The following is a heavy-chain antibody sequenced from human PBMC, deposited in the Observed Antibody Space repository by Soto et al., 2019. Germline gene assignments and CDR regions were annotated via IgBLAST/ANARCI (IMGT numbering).Heavy chain of an antibody. Sequence: QVQLVQSGAEVKKPGSSVKVSCKASGDTFNFYTINWVRQAPGLGLEWMGRFNPILSFSNSALKFQGRVTLTADKSTSTAYMVLSSLRSEETAIYYWATSFGSGSRAFDYWGQGALVTVSS. D-gene: IGHD3-10*01. J-gene: IGHJ4*02. CDR2: FNPILSFS. CDR1: GDTFNFYT. CDR3: ATSFGSGSRAFDY. V-gene: IGHV1-69*02.